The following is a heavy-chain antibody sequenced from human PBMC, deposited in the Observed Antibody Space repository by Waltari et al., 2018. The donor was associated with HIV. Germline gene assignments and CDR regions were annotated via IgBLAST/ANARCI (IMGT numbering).Heavy chain of an antibody. CDR2: IYYSGST. V-gene: IGHV4-59*01. CDR3: ARAVAYDFWSDPRGWFDP. J-gene: IGHJ5*02. D-gene: IGHD3-3*01. Sequence: QVQLQESGPGLVKPSETLSLTCTVSGGSISSSYWSWIRQPPGKGLEWIGYIYYSGSTNYNPSLKSRVTISVDTSKNQFSLKLSSVTAADTAVYYCARAVAYDFWSDPRGWFDPWGQGTLVTVSS. CDR1: GGSISSSY.